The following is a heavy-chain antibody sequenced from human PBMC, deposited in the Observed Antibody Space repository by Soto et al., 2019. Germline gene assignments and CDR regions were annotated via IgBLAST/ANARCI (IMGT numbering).Heavy chain of an antibody. D-gene: IGHD1-26*01. V-gene: IGHV3-30*04. CDR3: ARDRWEQAPPRYYYGMDV. CDR2: ISFDGKNK. J-gene: IGHJ6*02. Sequence: GGSLRLSCAVYGGTFNSHAINWVRQAPGKGLEWVAVISFDGKNKYYGDSVEGRFTVSRENFNNTVYLQMNSLRGEDTAVYFCARDRWEQAPPRYYYGMDVWGQGTTVTVSS. CDR1: GGTFNSHA.